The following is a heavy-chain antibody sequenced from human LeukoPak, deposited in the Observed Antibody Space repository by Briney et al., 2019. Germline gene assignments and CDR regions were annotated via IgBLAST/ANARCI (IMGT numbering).Heavy chain of an antibody. CDR3: ARSGYSGYTSFDY. CDR1: GFTFSSYE. CDR2: ISSSGSTI. D-gene: IGHD5-12*01. V-gene: IGHV3-48*03. Sequence: GGSLRLCCAASGFTFSSYETNWVRQAPGKGLEWVSYISSSGSTIYYADSVKGRFTISRDNAKNSLYLQMNSLRAEDTAVYYCARSGYSGYTSFDYWGQGTLVTVSS. J-gene: IGHJ4*02.